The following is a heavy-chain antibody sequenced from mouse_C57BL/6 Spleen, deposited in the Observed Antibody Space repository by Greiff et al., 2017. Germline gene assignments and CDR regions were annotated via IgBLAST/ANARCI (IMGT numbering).Heavy chain of an antibody. CDR2: IYPSDSET. J-gene: IGHJ2*01. CDR3: ERVGDYLDY. Sequence: QVQLQQPGAELVRPGSSVKLSCKASGYTFTSYWMDWVKQRPGQGLEWIGNIYPSDSETHYNQKFKDKATLTVDKSSSTAYMQLSSLTSEDSAVYYCERVGDYLDYWGQGTTLTVSS. V-gene: IGHV1-61*01. D-gene: IGHD3-1*01. CDR1: GYTFTSYW.